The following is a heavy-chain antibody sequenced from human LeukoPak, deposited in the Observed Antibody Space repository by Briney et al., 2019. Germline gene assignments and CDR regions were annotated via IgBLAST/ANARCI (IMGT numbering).Heavy chain of an antibody. CDR2: VSNDVSTK. CDR1: GFSFSSYG. CDR3: AKDEGNTALFTHYFDY. D-gene: IGHD5-18*01. Sequence: GRSLRLSCAASGFSFSSYGMHWVRQAPGKGLEWVAIVSNDVSTKYYADSVKGRFTISRDNSKNTLYLQMDSLRAEDSAVYYCAKDEGNTALFTHYFDYWGQGTLVTVSS. V-gene: IGHV3-30*18. J-gene: IGHJ4*02.